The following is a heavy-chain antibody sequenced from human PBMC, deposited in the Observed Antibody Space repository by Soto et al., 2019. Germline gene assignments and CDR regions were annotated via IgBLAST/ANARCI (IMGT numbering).Heavy chain of an antibody. CDR1: GFTFSSYA. D-gene: IGHD3-10*01. CDR3: AKDRYGSGTNYYYYGMDV. V-gene: IGHV3-23*01. Sequence: GGSLRLSCAASGFTFSSYAMSWVRQAPGKGLEWVSAISGSGGSTYYADSVKGRFTISRDNSKNTLYLQMNSLRAEDTAVYYCAKDRYGSGTNYYYYGMDVWGQGTTVTVSS. CDR2: ISGSGGST. J-gene: IGHJ6*02.